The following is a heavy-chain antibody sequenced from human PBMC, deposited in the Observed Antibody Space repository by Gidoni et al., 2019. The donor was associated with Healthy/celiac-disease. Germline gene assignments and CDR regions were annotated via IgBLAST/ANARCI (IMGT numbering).Heavy chain of an antibody. CDR2: ISSSSSYI. V-gene: IGHV3-21*01. CDR1: GFPFRSYS. D-gene: IGHD2-2*01. J-gene: IGHJ6*02. Sequence: EVQLVESGGGLVKPGGSLRLSCAASGFPFRSYSMNWVRQAPGKGLEWVSSISSSSSYIYYADSVKGRFTISRDNAKNSLYLQMNSLRAEDTAVYYCARDLPKPAPDYYYYYYGMDVWGQGTTVTVSS. CDR3: ARDLPKPAPDYYYYYYGMDV.